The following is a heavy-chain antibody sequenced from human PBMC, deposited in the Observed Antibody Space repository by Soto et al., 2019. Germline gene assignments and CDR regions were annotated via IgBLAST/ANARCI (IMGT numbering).Heavy chain of an antibody. D-gene: IGHD2-15*01. V-gene: IGHV3-74*01. Sequence: EVQLVESGGGLVQPGGSQRLSCAASGFTFSSYWMHWVRQAPGKGLVWVSRINSDGSSTSYADSVKGRFTISRDNAKNTLYLQMNSLRAEDTAVYYCARDQGYCSGGSCYGAGYWGQGTLVTVCS. J-gene: IGHJ4*02. CDR1: GFTFSSYW. CDR3: ARDQGYCSGGSCYGAGY. CDR2: INSDGSST.